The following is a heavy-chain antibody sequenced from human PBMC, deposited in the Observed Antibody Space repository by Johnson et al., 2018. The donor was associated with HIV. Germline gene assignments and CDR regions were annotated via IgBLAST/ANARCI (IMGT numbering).Heavy chain of an antibody. CDR2: ISGSGGST. CDR3: AGKTGYDAFDI. J-gene: IGHJ3*02. Sequence: QVQLVESGGGLVKPGGSLRLSCAASGFTFSDYYMSWIRQAPGKGLEWVSAISGSGGSTYYADSVKGRFTISRDNSRNTLYIQMNSLRVEDTAVYFCAGKTGYDAFDIWGQGTMVTVSS. D-gene: IGHD3-9*01. CDR1: GFTFSDYY. V-gene: IGHV3-11*04.